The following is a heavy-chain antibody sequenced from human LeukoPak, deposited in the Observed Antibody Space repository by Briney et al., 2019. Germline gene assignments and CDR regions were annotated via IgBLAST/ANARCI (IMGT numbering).Heavy chain of an antibody. Sequence: GGSLRLSCAASGFTVSSNYMSWVRQAPGKGLEWVSVIYSGGSTYYADSVKGRFTISRDNSKNTLYLQMNSLRAEDTAVYYCARGDYDILTGLWEGYFDYWGQGTLVTVSS. D-gene: IGHD3-9*01. CDR3: ARGDYDILTGLWEGYFDY. CDR1: GFTVSSNY. V-gene: IGHV3-53*01. CDR2: IYSGGST. J-gene: IGHJ4*02.